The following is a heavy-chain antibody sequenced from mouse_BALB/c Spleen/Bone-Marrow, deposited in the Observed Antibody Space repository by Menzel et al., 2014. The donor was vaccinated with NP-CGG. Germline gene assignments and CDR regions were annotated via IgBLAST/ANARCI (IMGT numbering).Heavy chain of an antibody. J-gene: IGHJ4*01. V-gene: IGHV14-4*02. CDR2: IDPENGDT. Sequence: EVQLQQSGAELVRSGASVKLSCTASGFNIKDYYIHWVKQRPEQGLEWIGWIDPENGDTEYAPKFQGKATMTADTSSNTSYLQLNSLTSVDTALYYCSDGNFYALDYWGQGTSVTVSS. CDR3: SDGNFYALDY. D-gene: IGHD2-1*01. CDR1: GFNIKDYY.